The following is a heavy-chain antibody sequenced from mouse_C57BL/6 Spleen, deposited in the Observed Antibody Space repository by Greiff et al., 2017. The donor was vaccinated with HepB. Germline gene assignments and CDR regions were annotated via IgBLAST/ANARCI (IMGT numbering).Heavy chain of an antibody. J-gene: IGHJ3*01. D-gene: IGHD2-1*01. V-gene: IGHV14-3*01. Sequence: VQLQQSVAELVRPGASVKLSCTASGFNIKSTYMHWVKQRPEQGLEWIGRIDPANGNTKYAPKFQGKATITADTSSNTAYLQLSSLTSEDTAIYYCARADGNYGFAYWGQGTLVTVSA. CDR2: IDPANGNT. CDR1: GFNIKSTY. CDR3: ARADGNYGFAY.